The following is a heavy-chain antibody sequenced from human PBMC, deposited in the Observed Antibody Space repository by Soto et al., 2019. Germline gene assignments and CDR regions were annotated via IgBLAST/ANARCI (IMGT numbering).Heavy chain of an antibody. CDR2: IRSKAYGGTT. CDR3: TRDLVGATGGFDY. CDR1: GFTFSDYA. D-gene: IGHD1-26*01. Sequence: GGSLRLSCTASGFTFSDYAMSWVRQAPGKGLEWVGFIRSKAYGGTTEYAASVKGRFTISRDDSKSIAYLQMNSLKTEDTAVYYCTRDLVGATGGFDYWGQGTLVTVSS. V-gene: IGHV3-49*04. J-gene: IGHJ4*02.